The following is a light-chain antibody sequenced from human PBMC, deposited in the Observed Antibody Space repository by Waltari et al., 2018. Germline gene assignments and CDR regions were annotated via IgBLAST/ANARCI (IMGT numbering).Light chain of an antibody. CDR1: QDIDNY. Sequence: DIQMTQSPSSVSASVGDRVTITCRASQDIDNYLTWYHQKPGKAPKLLIYAASRLQSGVPSRFSASGIGTDFILTINSLQAEDFGIYFCQQANTFPFTFGPGTTVDAK. V-gene: IGKV1D-12*01. CDR3: QQANTFPFT. CDR2: AAS. J-gene: IGKJ3*01.